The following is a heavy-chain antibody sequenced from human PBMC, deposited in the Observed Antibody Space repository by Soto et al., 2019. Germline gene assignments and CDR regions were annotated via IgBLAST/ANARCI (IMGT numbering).Heavy chain of an antibody. CDR3: ARGAVAGQVVALFDP. J-gene: IGHJ5*02. CDR1: GISLSSYS. V-gene: IGHV3-74*03. CDR2: ISPDGSGA. D-gene: IGHD6-19*01. Sequence: AGGSLRLSCAASGISLSSYSMNWVRQAPGMGLEWVSRISPDGSGATYADSVKGRFTISRDDAKNTLYLQMNSLRVEDTAVYYCARGAVAGQVVALFDPWGQGTLVTVSS.